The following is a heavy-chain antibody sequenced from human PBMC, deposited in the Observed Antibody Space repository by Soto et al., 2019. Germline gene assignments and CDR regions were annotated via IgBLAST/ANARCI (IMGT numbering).Heavy chain of an antibody. CDR2: ISYDGSNK. CDR1: GFTLSSFG. J-gene: IGHJ4*02. Sequence: GGSLRLSCAASGFTLSSFGMHWVRQAPGKGLEWVAIISYDGSNKYYADSVKGRFTISRDNSKNTLYLQMSSLRAEDTAVYYCAKGGPGGCFDYWGQGTLVTVSS. CDR3: AKGGPGGCFDY. V-gene: IGHV3-30*18. D-gene: IGHD6-19*01.